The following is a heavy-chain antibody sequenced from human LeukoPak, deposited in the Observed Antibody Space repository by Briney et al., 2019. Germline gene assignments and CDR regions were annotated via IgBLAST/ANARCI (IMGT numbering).Heavy chain of an antibody. CDR2: ISSSSSYI. CDR1: GFTFSSYS. CDR3: ARDVTGRGIAVAGALDAFDI. J-gene: IGHJ3*02. Sequence: TGGSLRLSCAASGFTFSSYSMNWVRQAPGKGLEWVSSISSSSSYIYYADSVKGRFTISRDNAKNSLYLQMNSLRAEDTAVYYCARDVTGRGIAVAGALDAFDIWGQGTMVTVSS. V-gene: IGHV3-21*01. D-gene: IGHD6-19*01.